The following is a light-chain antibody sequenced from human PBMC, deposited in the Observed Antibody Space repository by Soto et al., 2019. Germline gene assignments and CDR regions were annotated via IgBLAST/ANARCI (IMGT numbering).Light chain of an antibody. V-gene: IGLV1-40*01. CDR3: QSYDSSVTLRV. J-gene: IGLJ1*01. Sequence: QSVLTQPPSVSGAPGQRVTISCTGSSSNIGAGYDVHWYQQLPGTAPKLLIYGNNNRPSGVPDRFSGSKSGTSASLAITGLQADDEADYYCQSYDSSVTLRVFGTGTKLTV. CDR2: GNN. CDR1: SSNIGAGYD.